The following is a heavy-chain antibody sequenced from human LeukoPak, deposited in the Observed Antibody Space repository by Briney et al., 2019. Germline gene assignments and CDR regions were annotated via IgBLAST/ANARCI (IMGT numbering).Heavy chain of an antibody. D-gene: IGHD4-17*01. J-gene: IGHJ4*02. CDR3: ASPDYVRGFDY. V-gene: IGHV3-66*01. CDR1: GFTVSSNY. Sequence: PGGSLRLSCAASGFTVSSNYMSWVRQAPGKGLEWVSVIYSGGSTYYADSVKGRFTISRDNSKNKLYLQMNSLRAEDTAVYYCASPDYVRGFDYWGQGTLVTVSS. CDR2: IYSGGST.